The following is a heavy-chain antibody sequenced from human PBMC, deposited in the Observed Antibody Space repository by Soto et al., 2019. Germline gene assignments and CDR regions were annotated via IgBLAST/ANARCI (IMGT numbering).Heavy chain of an antibody. CDR2: MNPNSGNT. CDR1: GYTFTSYH. D-gene: IGHD6-6*01. CDR3: ARGHISSTKNWLDP. V-gene: IGHV1-8*01. Sequence: QVQLVQSGAEVKKPGASVKVSCKGSGYTFTSYHINWVRQATGQGLEWMGWMNPNSGNTGYAQTLQGRVTMTWDTSISTAYMELSSLRFEDTPMYYCARGHISSTKNWLDPWGQGTLVTVSS. J-gene: IGHJ5*02.